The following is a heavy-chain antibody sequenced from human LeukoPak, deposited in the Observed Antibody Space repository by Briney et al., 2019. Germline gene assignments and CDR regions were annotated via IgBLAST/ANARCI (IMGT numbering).Heavy chain of an antibody. V-gene: IGHV3-48*02. CDR3: TSCSFDSSGYYYG. J-gene: IGHJ4*02. D-gene: IGHD3-22*01. CDR1: GFMFNSYT. Sequence: PGGSLGLSSVASGFMFNSYTMNWVRQAPGKGLEWVSSISGSSSDIFYADAVRGRFTISRDNAKNSVFLQMNSLRDGDTATHYCTSCSFDSSGYYYGWGLGTLVTVSS. CDR2: ISGSSSDI.